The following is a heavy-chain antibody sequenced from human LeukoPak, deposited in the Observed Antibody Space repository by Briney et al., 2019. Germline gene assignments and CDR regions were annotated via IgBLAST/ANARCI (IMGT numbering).Heavy chain of an antibody. J-gene: IGHJ3*02. Sequence: SETLSLTCTVSGGSISSYYWSWIRQPPGKGLEWIGYIYYSGSTNYNPSLKSRVTISVDTSKNQFSLKLSSVTAADTAVYYCAGRRGSMGPDAFDIWGQGTMVTVSS. CDR1: GGSISSYY. CDR3: AGRRGSMGPDAFDI. D-gene: IGHD1-26*01. V-gene: IGHV4-59*01. CDR2: IYYSGST.